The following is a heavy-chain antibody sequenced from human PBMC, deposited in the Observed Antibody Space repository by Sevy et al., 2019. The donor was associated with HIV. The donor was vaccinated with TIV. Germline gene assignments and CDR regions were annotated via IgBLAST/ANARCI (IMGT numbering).Heavy chain of an antibody. J-gene: IGHJ4*02. CDR1: GFTFSSYA. CDR3: AKDFRSSYFDFWSGYAPFN. CDR2: ISYDGSNK. Sequence: GGSLRLSCAASGFTFSSYAMHWVRQAPGKGLEWVAVISYDGSNKYYADSVKGRFTISRDNSKNTMSLQMNSLRADDTAVYYCAKDFRSSYFDFWSGYAPFNWGQRNMVTVSS. D-gene: IGHD3-3*01. V-gene: IGHV3-30*04.